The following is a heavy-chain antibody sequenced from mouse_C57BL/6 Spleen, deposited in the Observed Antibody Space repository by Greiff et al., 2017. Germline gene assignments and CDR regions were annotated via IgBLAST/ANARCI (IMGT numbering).Heavy chain of an antibody. CDR2: ISGGGGNT. CDR1: GFTFSSYT. V-gene: IGHV5-9*01. Sequence: EVQLVASGGGLVKPGGSLKLSCAASGFTFSSYTMSWVRQTPEKRLEWVATISGGGGNTYYPDRVKGRFTISRATAKNPLYLQMRSLGYEDTALYYCGRCDYDGAWFAYGGQGTLGTVSA. CDR3: GRCDYDGAWFAY. J-gene: IGHJ3*01. D-gene: IGHD2-4*01.